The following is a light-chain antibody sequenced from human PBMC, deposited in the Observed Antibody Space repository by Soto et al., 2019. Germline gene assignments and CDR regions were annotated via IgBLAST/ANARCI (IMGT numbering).Light chain of an antibody. CDR1: QSVGTY. Sequence: EVVLTQSPATLSLSPGERATLSCRASQSVGTYLVWYQQRYGQPPSLLIYDASNRATDVPVRFSGSGSGTDFTLTISSLEPEDVEVYYCQQRNSWPLTFGQGTRLEIK. J-gene: IGKJ5*01. V-gene: IGKV3-11*01. CDR3: QQRNSWPLT. CDR2: DAS.